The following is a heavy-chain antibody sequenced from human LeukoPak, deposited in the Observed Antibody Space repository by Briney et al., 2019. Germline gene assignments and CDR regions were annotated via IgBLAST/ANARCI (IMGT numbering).Heavy chain of an antibody. Sequence: GSLRLSCAASGFTFSSYAMSWFRQAPGKGLEWVSRISGSGGATYYADSVKGRFTISRDNSKNTLYLQVNSLRAEDTVVYYCAKPYDLGTFPPGYWGQGTLVTVSS. J-gene: IGHJ4*02. D-gene: IGHD3/OR15-3a*01. CDR1: GFTFSSYA. V-gene: IGHV3-23*01. CDR3: AKPYDLGTFPPGY. CDR2: ISGSGGAT.